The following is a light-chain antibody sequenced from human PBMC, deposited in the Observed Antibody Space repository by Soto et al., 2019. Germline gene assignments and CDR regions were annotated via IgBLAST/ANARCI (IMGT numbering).Light chain of an antibody. Sequence: QSALTQPASVSGAPGQSITISCTGTSSDVGAHNYVAWYQHHPGKAPKLIIYDVYNRPSGVSNRFSASKSDKTASLTISGLQAEDEADYYCSSYTTSRTRVFGGGTKVTVL. J-gene: IGLJ3*02. CDR2: DVY. V-gene: IGLV2-14*03. CDR3: SSYTTSRTRV. CDR1: SSDVGAHNY.